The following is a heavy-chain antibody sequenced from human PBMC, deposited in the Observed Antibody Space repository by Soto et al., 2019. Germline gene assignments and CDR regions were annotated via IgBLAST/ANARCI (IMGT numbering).Heavy chain of an antibody. D-gene: IGHD6-13*01. V-gene: IGHV3-30*18. CDR3: AKSRIAAAATPYYFDY. CDR1: GFTFSSYG. Sequence: PGRPHRLSWGSSGFTFSSYGMHWVRQAPRKGLEWVAVISYDGSNKYYAGSVKGRFTISRDNSKNTLYLQMNSLRAEDTAVYYCAKSRIAAAATPYYFDYWGQGTLVTVSS. J-gene: IGHJ4*02. CDR2: ISYDGSNK.